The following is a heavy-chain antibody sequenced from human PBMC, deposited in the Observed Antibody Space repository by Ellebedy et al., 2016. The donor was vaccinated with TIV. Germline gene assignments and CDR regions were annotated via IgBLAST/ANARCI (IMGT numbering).Heavy chain of an antibody. J-gene: IGHJ4*02. CDR1: GFIFKNFL. D-gene: IGHD3-22*01. CDR3: ARDYYDSSGPFDY. Sequence: GESLKISCGASGFIFKNFLMYWVRQAPGKGPEWVSRISTDGSTTNYADSVKGRFTISRDNSKNTLYLQMNSLRAEDTAVYYCARDYYDSSGPFDYWGQGTLVTVSS. CDR2: ISTDGSTT. V-gene: IGHV3-74*01.